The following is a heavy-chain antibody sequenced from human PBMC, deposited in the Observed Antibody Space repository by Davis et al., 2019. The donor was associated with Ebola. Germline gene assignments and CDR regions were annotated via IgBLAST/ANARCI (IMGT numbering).Heavy chain of an antibody. CDR3: AKDWDFQH. V-gene: IGHV3-23*01. J-gene: IGHJ1*01. CDR2: ISGSGGST. Sequence: GGSLRLSCVVSEFTFSSYWMSWVRQAPGKGLEWVSAISGSGGSTYYADSVKGRFTISRDNSKNTLYLQMNSLRAEDTAVYYCAKDWDFQHWGQGTLVTVSS. CDR1: EFTFSSYW. D-gene: IGHD3-16*01.